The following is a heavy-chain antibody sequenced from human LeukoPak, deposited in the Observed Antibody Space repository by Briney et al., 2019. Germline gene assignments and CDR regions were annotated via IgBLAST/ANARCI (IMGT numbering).Heavy chain of an antibody. CDR3: ARDEGYCSSTSCNRGIDY. CDR2: INPSGGST. V-gene: IGHV1-46*01. CDR1: GYTFTSYY. J-gene: IGHJ4*02. Sequence: ASVKVSCKASGYTFTSYYMHWVRQAPGQELEWMGIINPSGGSTSYAQKFQGRVTMTRDTSISTAYMELSRLRSDDTAVYYCARDEGYCSSTSCNRGIDYWGQGTLVTVSS. D-gene: IGHD2-2*02.